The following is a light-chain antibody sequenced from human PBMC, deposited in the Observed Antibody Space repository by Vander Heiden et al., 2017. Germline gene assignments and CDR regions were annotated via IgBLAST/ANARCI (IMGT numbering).Light chain of an antibody. V-gene: IGKV4-1*01. CDR1: QSVLYSSNNKNY. Sequence: DIVMTPSPDSLAVSLGERATINCKSSQSVLYSSNNKNYLAWYQQKPGQPPKLLIYWASTRESGVPDRFSGSGSGTDFTLTISSLQAEDVAVYYCQQYYSTPYTFGRGTKLEIK. CDR2: WAS. CDR3: QQYYSTPYT. J-gene: IGKJ2*01.